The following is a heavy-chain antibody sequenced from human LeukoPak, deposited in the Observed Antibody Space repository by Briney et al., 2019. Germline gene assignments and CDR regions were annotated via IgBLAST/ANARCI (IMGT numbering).Heavy chain of an antibody. V-gene: IGHV1-18*01. J-gene: IGHJ4*02. CDR1: GYTFTSYG. Sequence: ASVKVSCKASGYTFTSYGISWVRQAPGQGLEWMGWISAYNGNTNYAQKLQGRVTMTTDTSTSTAYMELRSLRSDDTAVYYCARVPVLLWFEELILPFDYWGQGTLVTVSS. CDR2: ISAYNGNT. CDR3: ARVPVLLWFEELILPFDY. D-gene: IGHD3-10*01.